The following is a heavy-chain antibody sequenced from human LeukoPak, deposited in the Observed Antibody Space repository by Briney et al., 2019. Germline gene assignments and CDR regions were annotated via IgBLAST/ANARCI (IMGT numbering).Heavy chain of an antibody. CDR2: IKSKADGETT. J-gene: IGHJ4*02. V-gene: IGHV3-15*01. D-gene: IGHD3-10*01. Sequence: GGSLRLSCAASGFTFTHAWMTWVRQAPGKGLEWVGRIKSKADGETTDYAAPVKGRFFMSRDDSKATLFLQMNYLETEDTAVYYCTTDLVITMIRGVIVSWGQGTLVTVSS. CDR3: TTDLVITMIRGVIVS. CDR1: GFTFTHAW.